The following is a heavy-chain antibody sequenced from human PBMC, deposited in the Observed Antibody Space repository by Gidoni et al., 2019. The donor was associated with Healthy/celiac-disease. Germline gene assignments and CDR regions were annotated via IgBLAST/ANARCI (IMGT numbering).Heavy chain of an antibody. V-gene: IGHV4-59*01. CDR1: GGSISSYY. J-gene: IGHJ6*02. Sequence: QVQLQESGPGLVKPSETLSLTCTVSGGSISSYYWSWIRQPPGKGLEWLGYIYYSGSTNYNPSLKSRVTISVDTSKNQFSLKLSSVTVADTAVYYCARDYDYGGKRHYGMDVWGQGTTVTVSS. CDR3: ARDYDYGGKRHYGMDV. CDR2: IYYSGST. D-gene: IGHD4-17*01.